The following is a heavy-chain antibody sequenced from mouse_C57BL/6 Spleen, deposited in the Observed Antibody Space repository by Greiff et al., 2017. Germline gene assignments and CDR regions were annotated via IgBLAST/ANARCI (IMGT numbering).Heavy chain of an antibody. CDR1: GFNIKDYY. CDR2: IDPEDGDT. V-gene: IGHV14-1*01. CDR3: STDGTTVVHFDD. Sequence: VQLKESGAELVRPGASVKLSCTASGFNIKDYYMRWVKQRPEQGLEWIGRIDPEDGDTEYAPKFQGKATMTADTSSNTAYLQLSSLTSEDTAVYYCSTDGTTVVHFDDWGQGTTLTVSS. J-gene: IGHJ2*01. D-gene: IGHD1-1*01.